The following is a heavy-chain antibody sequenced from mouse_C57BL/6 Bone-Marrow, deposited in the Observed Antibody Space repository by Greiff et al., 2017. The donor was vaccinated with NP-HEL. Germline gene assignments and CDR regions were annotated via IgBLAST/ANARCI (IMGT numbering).Heavy chain of an antibody. Sequence: VQLQQPGAELVRPGSSVKLSCKASGYTFTSYWMDWVKQRPGQGLEWIGNIYPSDSETHYNQKFKDKATLTVDKSSSTAYMQLSSLTSEDSAVYYCARYESYYGSRYCDVWGTGTTVTVSS. V-gene: IGHV1-61*01. D-gene: IGHD1-1*01. J-gene: IGHJ1*03. CDR3: ARYESYYGSRYCDV. CDR2: IYPSDSET. CDR1: GYTFTSYW.